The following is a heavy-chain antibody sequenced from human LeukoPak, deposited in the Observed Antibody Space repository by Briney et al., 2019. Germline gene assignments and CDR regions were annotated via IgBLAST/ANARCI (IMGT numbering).Heavy chain of an antibody. V-gene: IGHV3-21*01. CDR3: ASFSVVPYYFDY. D-gene: IGHD2-21*01. Sequence: GGSLRLSCAASGFTFSSYSMNWVRQAPGKGLEWVSSISRSSTYISYADSVKGRFTISRDNAKNSLFLQMNSLRAEDTAVYCCASFSVVPYYFDYWGQGTLVTVSS. J-gene: IGHJ4*02. CDR2: ISRSSTYI. CDR1: GFTFSSYS.